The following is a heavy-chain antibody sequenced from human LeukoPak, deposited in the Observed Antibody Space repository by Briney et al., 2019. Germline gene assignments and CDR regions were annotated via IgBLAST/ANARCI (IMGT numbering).Heavy chain of an antibody. D-gene: IGHD1-14*01. V-gene: IGHV3-21*06. J-gene: IGHJ4*02. Sequence: GGSLRLSCTASGLTFSTSGFNWVRQAPGKGLEWVASIGPTGSDRYYADSIKGRFTISRDNANNFLYLQMNSLRAEDTAVYYCATETNGRHYDYWGQGTLLTVSS. CDR1: GLTFSTSG. CDR2: IGPTGSDR. CDR3: ATETNGRHYDY.